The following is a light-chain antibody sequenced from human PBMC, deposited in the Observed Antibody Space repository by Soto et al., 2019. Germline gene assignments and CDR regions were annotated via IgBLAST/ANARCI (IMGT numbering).Light chain of an antibody. Sequence: EIVLTQSPGTLSLSPGERATLSCRASQSVSSSLAWYQQKPGQAPRLLIYDASNRATGIPARFSGSGSGTDFTLTISSLEPEDFAVYYCQQRSNWPPVTFGGGTKVDI. CDR2: DAS. CDR3: QQRSNWPPVT. CDR1: QSVSSS. V-gene: IGKV3-11*01. J-gene: IGKJ4*01.